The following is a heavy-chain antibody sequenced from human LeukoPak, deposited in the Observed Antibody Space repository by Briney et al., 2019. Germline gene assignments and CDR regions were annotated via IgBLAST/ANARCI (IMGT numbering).Heavy chain of an antibody. CDR1: QTTFSSYA. CDR3: ARSSYCSGGSCYSVDY. J-gene: IGHJ4*02. V-gene: IGHV1-69*04. CDR2: IIPILGIA. Sequence: ASLKVSYKASQTTFSSYAISWVRQSPKQGLQWLGRIIPILGIANYAQKFQRRVTITADKSTSTAYMELSSLRSEDTAVYYCARSSYCSGGSCYSVDYWGQGTLVTVSS. D-gene: IGHD2-15*01.